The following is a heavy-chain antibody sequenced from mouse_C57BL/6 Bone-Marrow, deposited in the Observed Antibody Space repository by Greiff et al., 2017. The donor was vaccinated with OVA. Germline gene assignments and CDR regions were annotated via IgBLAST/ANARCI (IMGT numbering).Heavy chain of an antibody. J-gene: IGHJ4*01. V-gene: IGHV1-50*01. CDR1: GYTFTSYW. CDR3: ARDYGSGYYAIDY. D-gene: IGHD1-1*01. CDR2: IDPSDSYT. Sequence: QVQLQQPGAELVKPGASVKLSCKASGYTFTSYWMQWVKQRPGQGLEWIGEIDPSDSYTNYNQKFKGKATFTVDTSSSTAYMQLSSLTSEDSAVYYCARDYGSGYYAIDYGGRGTSVTVSA.